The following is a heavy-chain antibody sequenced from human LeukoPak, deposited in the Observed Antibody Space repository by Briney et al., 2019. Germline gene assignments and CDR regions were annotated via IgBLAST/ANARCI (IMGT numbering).Heavy chain of an antibody. V-gene: IGHV4-39*07. D-gene: IGHD3-22*01. J-gene: IGHJ5*02. CDR1: GGSISSSSYY. CDR2: IYYSGST. Sequence: SETLSLTCTVSGGSISSSSYYWGWIRQPPGKGLEWIGSIYYSGSTYYNPSLKGRVTMSVDTSKNQFSLKLTSVTAADSAVYYCARWGYDSSGYWFDPWGQGTLVTVSS. CDR3: ARWGYDSSGYWFDP.